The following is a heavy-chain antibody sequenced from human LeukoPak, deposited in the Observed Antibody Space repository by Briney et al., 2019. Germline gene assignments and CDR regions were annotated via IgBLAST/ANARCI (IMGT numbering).Heavy chain of an antibody. CDR1: GGSFSGYY. CDR2: INHSGST. Sequence: PSETLSLTCAVYGGSFSGYYWSWIRQPPGKGLEWIGEINHSGSTNYNPSLKSRVTISVDTSKNQFSLKLSSVTAADTAVYYCARESPITMVRGVTVSDYYYMDVWGKGTTVTISS. CDR3: ARESPITMVRGVTVSDYYYMDV. J-gene: IGHJ6*03. D-gene: IGHD3-10*01. V-gene: IGHV4-34*01.